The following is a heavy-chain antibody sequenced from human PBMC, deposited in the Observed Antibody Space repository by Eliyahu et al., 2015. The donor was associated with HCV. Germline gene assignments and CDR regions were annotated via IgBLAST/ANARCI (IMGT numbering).Heavy chain of an antibody. J-gene: IGHJ4*02. CDR3: ARQFGGAVDY. Sequence: EVQLVESGGGLVQPGGSLRLSCAVSGLTVGTNYMWWVRQAPGKGLEWVSVIYTGGSTYYADSVKGRFTISRDNSKNTVYLQMNTLRAEDTAVYYCARQFGGAVDYWGQGTLVTVSS. D-gene: IGHD3-10*01. V-gene: IGHV3-53*01. CDR2: IYTGGST. CDR1: GLTVGTNY.